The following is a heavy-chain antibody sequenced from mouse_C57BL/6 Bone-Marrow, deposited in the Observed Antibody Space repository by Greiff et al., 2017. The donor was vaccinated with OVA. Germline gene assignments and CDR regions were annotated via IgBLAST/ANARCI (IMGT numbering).Heavy chain of an antibody. Sequence: QVQLKQSGAELARPGASVKLSCKASGYTFTSYGISWVKQRPGQGLEWIGEIYPRSGNTYYNEKFKGKATLTADKSSSTAYMELRSLTSEDSAVYFCANYNAMDYWGQGTSVTVSS. CDR2: IYPRSGNT. D-gene: IGHD2-12*01. CDR3: ANYNAMDY. CDR1: GYTFTSYG. J-gene: IGHJ4*01. V-gene: IGHV1-81*01.